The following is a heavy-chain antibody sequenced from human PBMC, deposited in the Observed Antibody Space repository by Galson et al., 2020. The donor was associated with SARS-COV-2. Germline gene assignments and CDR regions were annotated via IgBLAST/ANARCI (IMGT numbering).Heavy chain of an antibody. CDR1: GGSISSGGYY. J-gene: IGHJ6*02. CDR2: IYYSGST. D-gene: IGHD3-3*01. Sequence: ASETLSLTCTVSGGSISSGGYYWSWIRQHPGKGLEWIGYIYYSGSTYYNPSLKSRVTISVDTSKNQFSLKLSSVTAADTAVYYCSRGNNYYVWSGFGWDPSRGRDVCGQGTTVTVSS. V-gene: IGHV4-31*03. CDR3: SRGNNYYVWSGFGWDPSRGRDV.